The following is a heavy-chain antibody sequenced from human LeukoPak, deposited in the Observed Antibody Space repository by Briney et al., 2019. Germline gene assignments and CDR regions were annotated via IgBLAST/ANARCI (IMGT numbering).Heavy chain of an antibody. CDR1: GFTVSSNS. CDR2: IKRDGSEK. J-gene: IGHJ4*02. CDR3: VYSRSDY. D-gene: IGHD5-18*01. V-gene: IGHV3-7*01. Sequence: WGSLRLSCTVSGFTVSSNSMSWVRQAPGKGLEWVANIKRDGSEKFYVDSVKGRFTISRDNAKNSLCLQMNSLRAEDTAVYYCVYSRSDYWGQGALVTVSS.